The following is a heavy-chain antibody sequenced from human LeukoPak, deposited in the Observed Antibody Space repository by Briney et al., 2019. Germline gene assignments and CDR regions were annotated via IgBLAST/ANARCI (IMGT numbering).Heavy chain of an antibody. CDR1: GFTFRSYG. CDR3: AELGITMIGGV. CDR2: IPYDGSNK. D-gene: IGHD3-10*02. Sequence: AGGSLRLSCAASGFTFRSYGMHWVRQAPGKGLEWVAVIPYDGSNKYYADSVKGRFTISRDNSKNTLYLQMNSLRAEDTAVYYCAELGITMIGGVWGKGTTVTISS. V-gene: IGHV3-30*18. J-gene: IGHJ6*04.